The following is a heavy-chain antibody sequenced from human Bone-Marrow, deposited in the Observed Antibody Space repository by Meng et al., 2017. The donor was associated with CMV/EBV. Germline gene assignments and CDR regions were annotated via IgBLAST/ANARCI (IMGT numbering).Heavy chain of an antibody. CDR3: ARAEAAARHWFDP. Sequence: GESLKISCAASGFTFSSYSMNWVRQAPGKGLEWVSYISSSSSTIYYADSVKGRFTISRDNAKNSLYLQMNSLRAEDTAVYYCARAEAAARHWFDPWGQGTLVTVSS. CDR2: ISSSSSTI. J-gene: IGHJ5*02. CDR1: GFTFSSYS. D-gene: IGHD6-6*01. V-gene: IGHV3-48*04.